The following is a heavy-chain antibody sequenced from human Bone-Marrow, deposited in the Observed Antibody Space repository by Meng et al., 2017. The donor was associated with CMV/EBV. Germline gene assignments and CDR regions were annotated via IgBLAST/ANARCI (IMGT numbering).Heavy chain of an antibody. Sequence: SVKVSCKASGGTFISYAISWVRQAPGQGLEWMGGIIPILGLANYEQKFQGRVMITADKTTSTAYVELRSLRSEDTAVYYCGREAVGGCGDSGMDVWGQGTTVTVSS. D-gene: IGHD1-26*01. CDR1: GGTFISYA. J-gene: IGHJ6*02. V-gene: IGHV1-69*10. CDR3: GREAVGGCGDSGMDV. CDR2: IIPILGLA.